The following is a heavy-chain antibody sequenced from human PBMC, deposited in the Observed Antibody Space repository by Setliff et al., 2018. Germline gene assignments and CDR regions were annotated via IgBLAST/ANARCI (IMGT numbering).Heavy chain of an antibody. CDR3: ARDSPTVVTHLRVFDI. CDR2: IITNTGKT. V-gene: IGHV1-18*01. Sequence: VASVKVSCKASGYTFTTYGFTWVRQAPGQGLEWMGMIITNTGKTSYPKKFQRRVTLTTDTSTSTAYMELRSLGSDDTAVYYCARDSPTVVTHLRVFDIWGQGTRVTVSS. CDR1: GYTFTTYG. D-gene: IGHD4-17*01. J-gene: IGHJ3*02.